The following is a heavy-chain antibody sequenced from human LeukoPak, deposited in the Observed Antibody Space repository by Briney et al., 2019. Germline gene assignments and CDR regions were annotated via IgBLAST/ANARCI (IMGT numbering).Heavy chain of an antibody. D-gene: IGHD6-19*01. CDR2: IYYSGST. V-gene: IGHV4-39*01. CDR1: GGSISSSSYY. Sequence: PSETLSLTCTVSGGSISSSSYYWGWIRQPPGKGLEWIGRIYYSGSTYYNPSLKSRVTISVDTSKNQFSLKLSSVTAADTAVYYCARRGTASSGSYYFDHWGQGTLVTVSS. J-gene: IGHJ4*02. CDR3: ARRGTASSGSYYFDH.